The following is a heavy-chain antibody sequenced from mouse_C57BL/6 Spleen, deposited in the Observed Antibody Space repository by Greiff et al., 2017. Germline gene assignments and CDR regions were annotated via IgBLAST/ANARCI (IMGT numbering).Heavy chain of an antibody. Sequence: EVKVVESGGGLVQPGGSLSLSCAASGFTFTDYYMSWVRQPPGKALEWLGFIRNKANGYTTEYSASVKGRFTISRDNSQSILYLQMNALRAEDSATYYCARYGSSGYWFAYWGQGTLVTVSA. D-gene: IGHD3-2*02. CDR1: GFTFTDYY. CDR3: ARYGSSGYWFAY. V-gene: IGHV7-3*01. J-gene: IGHJ3*01. CDR2: IRNKANGYTT.